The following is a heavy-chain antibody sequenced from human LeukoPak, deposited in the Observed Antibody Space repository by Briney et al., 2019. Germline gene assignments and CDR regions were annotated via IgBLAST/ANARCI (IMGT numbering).Heavy chain of an antibody. J-gene: IGHJ4*02. V-gene: IGHV3-23*01. CDR2: ISGSGGSK. CDR3: AKGAYSYDSSGYYDY. Sequence: AGSLTLSYAASGFSFSSYAMSWVRQAPGKGLEWISAISGSGGSKYYADSVKGLFIISSENSNKTLYLQMNVPAADATAEYSCAKGAYSYDSSGYYDYWGQGTLVTVSS. D-gene: IGHD3-22*01. CDR1: GFSFSSYA.